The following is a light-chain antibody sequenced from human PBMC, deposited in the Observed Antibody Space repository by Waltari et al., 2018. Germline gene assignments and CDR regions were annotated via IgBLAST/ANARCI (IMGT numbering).Light chain of an antibody. V-gene: IGLV2-23*02. J-gene: IGLJ2*01. CDR1: STDIGTYNV. Sequence: QSALTQPASVSGSPGQSITISCTGSSTDIGTYNVGSWYQHHPGKSPKLIIYGVTNRPSGVSNRFSGSKSGNTASLTISGLQTEDEADYYCCSYAGSMVFGGGTKLTVL. CDR2: GVT. CDR3: CSYAGSMV.